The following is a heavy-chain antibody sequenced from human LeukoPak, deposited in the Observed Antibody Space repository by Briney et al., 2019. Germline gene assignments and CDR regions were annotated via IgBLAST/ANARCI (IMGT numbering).Heavy chain of an antibody. D-gene: IGHD6-19*01. V-gene: IGHV1-2*02. CDR1: GGTFSSYA. CDR2: INPNSGGT. J-gene: IGHJ6*03. Sequence: GASVKVSCKASGGTFSSYAISWVRQAPGQGLEWMGWINPNSGGTNYAQKFQGRVTMTRDTSISTAYMELSRLRSDDTAVYYCARDYGVAGNYYYYYMDVWGKGTTVTVSS. CDR3: ARDYGVAGNYYYYYMDV.